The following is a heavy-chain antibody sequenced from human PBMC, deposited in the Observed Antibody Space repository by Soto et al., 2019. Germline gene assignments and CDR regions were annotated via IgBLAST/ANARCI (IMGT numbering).Heavy chain of an antibody. D-gene: IGHD3-3*01. CDR3: ARGYDFWSGYYTNFNYYGMDV. CDR1: GFTFSSYW. V-gene: IGHV3-74*01. CDR2: INSDGSST. Sequence: GGSLRLSCAASGFTFSSYWMHWVRQAPGKGLVWVSRINSDGSSTSYADSVKGRFTISRDNAKNTLYLQMNSLRAEDTAVYYCARGYDFWSGYYTNFNYYGMDVWGQGTTVTVSS. J-gene: IGHJ6*02.